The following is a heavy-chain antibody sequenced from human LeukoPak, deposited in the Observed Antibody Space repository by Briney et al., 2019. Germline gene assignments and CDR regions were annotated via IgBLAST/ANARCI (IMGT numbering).Heavy chain of an antibody. J-gene: IGHJ2*01. CDR1: GGSISRYY. CDR2: IYTSGST. V-gene: IGHV4-4*07. Sequence: SETLSLTCTVSGGSISRYYWSWIRQPGGKGLEWIGRIYTSGSTNYNPSLKSRVTISVDTSKNQFSLKLSSVTAADTAVYYCAKLLTYYDILTGYYGDYFDLWGRGTLVTVSS. D-gene: IGHD3-9*01. CDR3: AKLLTYYDILTGYYGDYFDL.